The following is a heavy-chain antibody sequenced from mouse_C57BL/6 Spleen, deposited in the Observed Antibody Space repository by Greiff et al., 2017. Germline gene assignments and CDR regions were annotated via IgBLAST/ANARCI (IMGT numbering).Heavy chain of an antibody. Sequence: QVQLQQPGAELVKPGASVKLSCKASGYTFTSYWMQWVKQRPGQGLEWIGEIDPSDSYTNYNQKFQGKATLTVDTSSSTAYMQLSSLTSEDSAVYYCARDYGNYDYWGQGTTLTVSS. D-gene: IGHD2-1*01. CDR1: GYTFTSYW. CDR3: ARDYGNYDY. CDR2: IDPSDSYT. J-gene: IGHJ2*01. V-gene: IGHV1-50*01.